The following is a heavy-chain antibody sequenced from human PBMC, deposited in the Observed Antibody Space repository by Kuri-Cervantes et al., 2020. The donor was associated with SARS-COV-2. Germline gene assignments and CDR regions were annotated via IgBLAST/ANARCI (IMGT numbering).Heavy chain of an antibody. D-gene: IGHD2-2*01. J-gene: IGHJ3*01. CDR1: GYTFTGYY. Sequence: ASVKVSCKASGYTFTGYYMHWVRQAPGQGLEWMGWINPNSGGTNYAQKFQGRVTMTRDTSFSTAYMELSRLRSDDTAVYYCARVYSTYCHTTNCEPNVDAFDFWGQGSVVTVSS. CDR3: ARVYSTYCHTTNCEPNVDAFDF. CDR2: INPNSGGT. V-gene: IGHV1-2*02.